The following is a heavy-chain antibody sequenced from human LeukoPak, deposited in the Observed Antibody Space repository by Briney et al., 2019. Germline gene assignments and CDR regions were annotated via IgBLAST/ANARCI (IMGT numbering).Heavy chain of an antibody. D-gene: IGHD5-18*01. Sequence: SVKVSCKASGGTFRSYAISWVRQAPGQGLEWMGGIIPIFGTANYAQKFQGRVTVTADESTSTAYMELSSLRSEDTAVYYCARDQGYRYGYGDFDYWGQGTLVTVSS. V-gene: IGHV1-69*01. J-gene: IGHJ4*02. CDR2: IIPIFGTA. CDR1: GGTFRSYA. CDR3: ARDQGYRYGYGDFDY.